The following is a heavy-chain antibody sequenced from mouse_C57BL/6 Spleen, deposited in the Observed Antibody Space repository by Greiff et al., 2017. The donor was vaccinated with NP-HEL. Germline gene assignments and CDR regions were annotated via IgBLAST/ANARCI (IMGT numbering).Heavy chain of an antibody. CDR1: GYTFTDYE. J-gene: IGHJ2*01. CDR3: TRSGGLGRNYIDY. D-gene: IGHD4-1*01. CDR2: IDPETGGT. Sequence: QVQLKESGAELVRPGASVTLSCKASGYTFTDYEMHWVKQTPVHGLEWIGAIDPETGGTAYNQKFKGKAILTADKSSSTASMELRSLTSEDSAGYYVTRSGGLGRNYIDYWGQGTTLTVSS. V-gene: IGHV1-15*01.